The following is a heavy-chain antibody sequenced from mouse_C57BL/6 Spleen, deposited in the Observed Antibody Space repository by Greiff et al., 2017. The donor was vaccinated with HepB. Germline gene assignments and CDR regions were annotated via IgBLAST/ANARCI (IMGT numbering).Heavy chain of an antibody. CDR1: GYTFTDYY. Sequence: VQLQQSGPELVKPGASVKISCKASGYTFTDYYMNWVKQSHGKSLEWIGDINPNNGGTSYNQKFKGKATLTVDKSSSTAYMELRSLTSEDSAVYYCARSKGNFFYWYFDVWGTGTTVTVSS. V-gene: IGHV1-26*01. CDR3: ARSKGNFFYWYFDV. J-gene: IGHJ1*03. D-gene: IGHD2-1*01. CDR2: INPNNGGT.